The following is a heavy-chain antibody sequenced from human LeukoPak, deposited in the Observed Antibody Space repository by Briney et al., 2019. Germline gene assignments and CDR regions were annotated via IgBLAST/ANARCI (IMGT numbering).Heavy chain of an antibody. CDR3: AKDHYDFWSGYYTPFDY. J-gene: IGHJ4*02. V-gene: IGHV3-23*01. CDR1: GFTFSSYA. Sequence: PGGSLRLSCAASGFTFSSYAMSWVRQAPGKGLEWVSAISGSGGSTYYADSVKGRFTISRDNSKNTLYLQMNSLRAEDTAVYYCAKDHYDFWSGYYTPFDYWGQGTLVTVSS. CDR2: ISGSGGST. D-gene: IGHD3-3*01.